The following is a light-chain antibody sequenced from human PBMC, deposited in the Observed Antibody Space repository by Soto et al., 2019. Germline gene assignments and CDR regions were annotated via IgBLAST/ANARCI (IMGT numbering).Light chain of an antibody. J-gene: IGLJ1*01. CDR1: SSDVGSYNV. CDR2: EVS. V-gene: IGLV2-23*02. Sequence: SALTQPASVSGSPGQSITISCTGTSSDVGSYNVVSWYQQHPGKAPKLLIYEVSKRPSGVSDRFSGSKSGNTASLTISGLQAEDEADYHCCSYAGSSSAYVFGTGTKLTVL. CDR3: CSYAGSSSAYV.